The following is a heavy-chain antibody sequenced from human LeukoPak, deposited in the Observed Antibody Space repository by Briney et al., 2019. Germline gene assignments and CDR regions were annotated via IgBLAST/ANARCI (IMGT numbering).Heavy chain of an antibody. CDR1: GFTFSSYE. Sequence: GGSLRLSCAASGFTFSSYEMNWVRQAPGKGLEWVAFIRYDGSNKYYADSVKGRFTISRDNSKNTVHLQMNSLRAEDTAVYYCAKDSSKIRTFIVPTKGYFDYWGQGTLVTVSS. J-gene: IGHJ4*02. CDR3: AKDSSKIRTFIVPTKGYFDY. D-gene: IGHD5-12*01. V-gene: IGHV3-30*02. CDR2: IRYDGSNK.